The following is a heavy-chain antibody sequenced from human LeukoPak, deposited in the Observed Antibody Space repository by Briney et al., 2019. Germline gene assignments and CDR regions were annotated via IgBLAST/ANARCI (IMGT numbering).Heavy chain of an antibody. CDR3: SRDYSLWWLTN. J-gene: IGHJ4*02. D-gene: IGHD2-21*01. Sequence: GGSLRLSCAASGCTFSTYWMHWVRQAPGKGLVWVSRITPDGSGTIYADSVKGRFTISRDNAKNTLYLQMNSLRAEDTAVYYCSRDYSLWWLTNWGQGTLVTVSS. CDR1: GCTFSTYW. CDR2: ITPDGSGT. V-gene: IGHV3-74*01.